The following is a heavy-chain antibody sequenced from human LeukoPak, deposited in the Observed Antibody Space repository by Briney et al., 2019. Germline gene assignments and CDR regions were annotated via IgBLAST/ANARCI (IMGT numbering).Heavy chain of an antibody. D-gene: IGHD3-22*01. Sequence: PGGSLRLSCAASGFTFSSYAMSWVRQAPGKGLEWVAGISYDGTSIHYTDSVRGRFTISRDNSQNMLYLQMKSLRAEDTAMYYSTLYFYDSSGLVRDYWGQGTLVTVSS. CDR1: GFTFSSYA. V-gene: IGHV3-30*04. CDR2: ISYDGTSI. CDR3: TLYFYDSSGLVRDY. J-gene: IGHJ4*02.